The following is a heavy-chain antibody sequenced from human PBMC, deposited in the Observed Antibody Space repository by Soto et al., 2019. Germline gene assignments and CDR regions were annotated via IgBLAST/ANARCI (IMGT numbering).Heavy chain of an antibody. J-gene: IGHJ4*01. Sequence: GGSLRLSCAASGFPFPNAWMNWVRQAPGKGLEWVGRIKSTIDGGTTDYAEPVKGRFAISRDDSNNMVYLQMNSLKIEDTAVYYCTTDSYSTIIIVRFDYWGNGTLVTVSS. CDR2: IKSTIDGGTT. V-gene: IGHV3-15*07. CDR1: GFPFPNAW. CDR3: TTDSYSTIIIVRFDY. D-gene: IGHD3-22*01.